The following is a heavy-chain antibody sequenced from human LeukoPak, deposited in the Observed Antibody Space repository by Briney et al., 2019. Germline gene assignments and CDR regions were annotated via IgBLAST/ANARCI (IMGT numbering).Heavy chain of an antibody. V-gene: IGHV4-39*07. Sequence: SETLSLTCTVSGGSISSGGYYWSWIRQPPGKGLEWIGEINHSGCTNYNPSLKSRVTISVDTSKNQFSLKLSSVTAADTAVYYCASRLWFGERRFDPWGQGTLVTVSS. D-gene: IGHD3-10*01. CDR2: INHSGCT. J-gene: IGHJ5*02. CDR1: GGSISSGGYY. CDR3: ASRLWFGERRFDP.